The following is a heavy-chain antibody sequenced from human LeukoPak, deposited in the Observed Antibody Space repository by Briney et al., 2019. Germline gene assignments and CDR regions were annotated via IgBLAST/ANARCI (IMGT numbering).Heavy chain of an antibody. CDR1: GFTLSRYW. V-gene: IGHV3-74*01. J-gene: IGHJ4*02. D-gene: IGHD3-10*01. CDR2: INSDGSSS. CDR3: ARDPFGSEGF. Sequence: PAGSLRLSCAASGFTLSRYWMHWVRQTPGKGLVWVSRINSDGSSSSYADSVKGRFTISRDNAKNTLYLQMNSLRVEDTAVYYCARDPFGSEGFWGQGTLVTVPS.